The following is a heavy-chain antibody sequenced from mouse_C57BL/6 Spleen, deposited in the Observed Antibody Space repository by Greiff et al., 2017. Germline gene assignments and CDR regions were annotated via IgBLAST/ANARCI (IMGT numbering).Heavy chain of an antibody. Sequence: EVQVVESGEGLVKPGGSLKLSCAASGFTFSSYAMSWVRQTPEKRLEWVAYISSGGDYIYYADTVKGRFTISRDNARNTLYLQMSSLKSEDTAMYDGTRDNDGYYPAWFAYWGQGTLVTVSA. J-gene: IGHJ3*01. V-gene: IGHV5-9-1*02. D-gene: IGHD2-3*01. CDR3: TRDNDGYYPAWFAY. CDR2: ISSGGDYI. CDR1: GFTFSSYA.